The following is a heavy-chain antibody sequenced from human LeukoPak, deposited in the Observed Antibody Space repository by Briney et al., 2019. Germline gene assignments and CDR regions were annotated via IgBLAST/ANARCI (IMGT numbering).Heavy chain of an antibody. D-gene: IGHD1-26*01. J-gene: IGHJ4*02. V-gene: IGHV3-15*01. Sequence: GGSLRLSCAASGFTFSNAWMTWVRQAPGKGLEWVGRIKSKTAGGTIDYAAPVKGRFTISRDDSKNTLYLQMDSLKTEDTAVYYCTTGESMVGSTIHIRWADWGQGTLVTVSS. CDR1: GFTFSNAW. CDR3: TTGESMVGSTIHIRWAD. CDR2: IKSKTAGGTI.